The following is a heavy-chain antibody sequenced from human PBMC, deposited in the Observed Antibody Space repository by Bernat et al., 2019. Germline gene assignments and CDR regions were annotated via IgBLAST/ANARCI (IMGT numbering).Heavy chain of an antibody. J-gene: IGHJ6*02. V-gene: IGHV3-30*18. Sequence: QVQPVESGGGVVQPGRSLRLSCAASGFTFSSYGMHWVRQAPGKGLEWVAVISYDGSNKYYADSVKGRFTISRDNSKNTLYLQMNSLRAEDTAVYYCAKDSVAVAYYYYGMDVWGQGTTVTVSS. CDR2: ISYDGSNK. D-gene: IGHD6-19*01. CDR3: AKDSVAVAYYYYGMDV. CDR1: GFTFSSYG.